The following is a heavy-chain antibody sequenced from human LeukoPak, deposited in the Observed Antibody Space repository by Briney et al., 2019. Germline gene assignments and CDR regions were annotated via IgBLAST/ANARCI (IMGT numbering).Heavy chain of an antibody. D-gene: IGHD3-10*01. J-gene: IGHJ5*02. V-gene: IGHV3-23*01. CDR3: ARDRNHYYYGSGLNTPYWFDP. Sequence: GGSLRLSCAASGFTFSSYAMHWVRQAPGKGLEWVSSISGSGAGTYYADSAKGRFIISRDNSKNTLYLQMNSLRAEDTAVYYCARDRNHYYYGSGLNTPYWFDPWGQGTLVTVSS. CDR1: GFTFSSYA. CDR2: ISGSGAGT.